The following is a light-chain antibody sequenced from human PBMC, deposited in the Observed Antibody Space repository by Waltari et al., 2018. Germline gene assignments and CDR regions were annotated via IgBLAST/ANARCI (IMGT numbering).Light chain of an antibody. CDR2: GVS. CDR1: SSDVGGSNY. CDR3: SSYSTINTRV. V-gene: IGLV2-14*01. Sequence: QSALTQPASVSGSPGQSIAISCTGTSSDVGGSNYVSWYQQYPGKGPKLLISGVSDRPSGISDRFSGSKSGNTSSLTISGLQAEDEADYYCSSYSTINTRVFGPGTKVTVL. J-gene: IGLJ1*01.